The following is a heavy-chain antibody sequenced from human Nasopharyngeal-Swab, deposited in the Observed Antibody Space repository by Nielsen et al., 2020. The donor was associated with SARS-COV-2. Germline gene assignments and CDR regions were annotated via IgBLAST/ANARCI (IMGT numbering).Heavy chain of an antibody. CDR3: ARARGAYGDYYYYYYKDV. Sequence: SQTLSPTCAISGDSVSSSSAAWNWIRQSPSRGLEWLGRTYYRSKWYNDYAVSVKSRITINPDTSKNQFSLHLNSVTPEDTAVYYCARARGAYGDYYYYYYKDVWGKGTTVTVSS. CDR1: GDSVSSSSAA. CDR2: TYYRSKWYN. D-gene: IGHD4-17*01. J-gene: IGHJ6*03. V-gene: IGHV6-1*01.